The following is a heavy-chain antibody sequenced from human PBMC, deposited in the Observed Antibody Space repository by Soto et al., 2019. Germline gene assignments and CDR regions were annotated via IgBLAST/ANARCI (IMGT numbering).Heavy chain of an antibody. CDR1: GFTFRNYY. CDR2: ISGGSTTI. D-gene: IGHD2-15*01. Sequence: QVRLVESGGGLVKPGGSLRLTCEGSGFTFRNYYLSWIRQTPGRGLEWIAYISGGSTTIYYADSVRGRFTVSRDNDKYSLFLQMNSVSPEDTAIYYCARGRIDGDYWGQGALVTVSS. J-gene: IGHJ4*02. V-gene: IGHV3-11*01. CDR3: ARGRIDGDY.